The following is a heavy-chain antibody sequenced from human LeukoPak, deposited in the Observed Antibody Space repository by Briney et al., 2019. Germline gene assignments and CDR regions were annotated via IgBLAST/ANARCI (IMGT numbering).Heavy chain of an antibody. J-gene: IGHJ4*02. CDR3: AKDFVAVTAIGMYYSDY. CDR2: ISGSGGSL. V-gene: IGHV3-23*01. Sequence: GGSLRLSCAASGFTFSSYAMNWVRQTPGKGLEWVSSISGSGGSLYYADSVKGRFTISRDNSRNTFYLQMNSLRAEDTAIYYCAKDFVAVTAIGMYYSDYWGQGTLVTVSA. D-gene: IGHD2-21*02. CDR1: GFTFSSYA.